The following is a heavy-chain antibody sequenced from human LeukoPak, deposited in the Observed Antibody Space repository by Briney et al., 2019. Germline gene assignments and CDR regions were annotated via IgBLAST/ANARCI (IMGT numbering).Heavy chain of an antibody. CDR3: ARYREVDYGSGSYNWFDP. V-gene: IGHV1-2*02. D-gene: IGHD3-10*01. CDR2: INPNSGGT. J-gene: IGHJ5*02. Sequence: GASVKVSCKASGYTFTGYYMHWVRQAPGQGLEWMGSINPNSGGTNYAQKFQGRVTMTRDTSISTAYMELSRLRSDDTAVYYCARYREVDYGSGSYNWFDPWGQGTLVTVSS. CDR1: GYTFTGYY.